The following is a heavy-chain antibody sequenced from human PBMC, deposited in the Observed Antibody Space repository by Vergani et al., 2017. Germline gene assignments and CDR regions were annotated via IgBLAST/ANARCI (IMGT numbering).Heavy chain of an antibody. CDR1: GGSINSHNYY. CDR3: ARGSCLGGSCYKPLLDY. D-gene: IGHD2-15*01. CDR2: IHTSGST. J-gene: IGHJ4*02. V-gene: IGHV4-61*02. Sequence: QVQLQESGPGLVKPSQTLSLTCTVSGGSINSHNYYWSWIRQPAGKGLEWIGRIHTSGSTNYNPSLKSRVTMSEDTSKNQFSLNLTSVTAADTAVYFCARGSCLGGSCYKPLLDYWGQGILVTVSS.